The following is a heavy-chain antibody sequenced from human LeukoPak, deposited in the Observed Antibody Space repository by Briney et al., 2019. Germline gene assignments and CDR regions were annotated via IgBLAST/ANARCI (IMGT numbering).Heavy chain of an antibody. CDR3: ARDIAFPAYGDYFDY. V-gene: IGHV1-46*01. D-gene: IGHD4-17*01. Sequence: GASVKVSCKASGYTFTSYYMHWVRQAPGQGLEWMGIINPSGGSTSYAQKFQGRVTMTRDMSTSTVYMELSSLRSEDTAVYYCARDIAFPAYGDYFDYWGQGTLVTVSS. J-gene: IGHJ4*02. CDR1: GYTFTSYY. CDR2: INPSGGST.